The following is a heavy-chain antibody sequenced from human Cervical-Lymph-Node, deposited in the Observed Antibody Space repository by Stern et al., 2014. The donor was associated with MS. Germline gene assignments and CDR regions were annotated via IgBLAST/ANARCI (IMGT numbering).Heavy chain of an antibody. CDR1: GFTFSSYG. CDR2: IWYDGSNK. J-gene: IGHJ6*02. Sequence: DQLVESGGGVVQPGRSLRLSCAASGFTFSSYGMHWVRQAPGKGLEWVAVIWYDGSNKYYADSVKGRFTISRDNSKNTLYLQMNSLRAEDTAVYYCARDILKTPYGMDVWGQGTTVTVSS. CDR3: ARDILKTPYGMDV. V-gene: IGHV3-33*01.